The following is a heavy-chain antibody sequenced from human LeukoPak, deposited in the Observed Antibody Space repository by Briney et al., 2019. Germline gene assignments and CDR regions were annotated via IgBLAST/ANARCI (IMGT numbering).Heavy chain of an antibody. Sequence: GGSLRLSCAASGFTFSYHWMTWVRQAPGKGLEWVANIKNDGAVKNYVDSVKGRFTISRDNAKNSLYLQMNSLRDEDTAVYYCARASVTTVGSGYWGQGTLVTVSS. J-gene: IGHJ4*02. CDR1: GFTFSYHW. D-gene: IGHD4-17*01. V-gene: IGHV3-7*01. CDR2: IKNDGAVK. CDR3: ARASVTTVGSGY.